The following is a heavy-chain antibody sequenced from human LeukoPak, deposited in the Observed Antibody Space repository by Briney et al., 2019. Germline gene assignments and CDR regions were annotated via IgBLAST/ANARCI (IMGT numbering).Heavy chain of an antibody. D-gene: IGHD5-24*01. V-gene: IGHV4-59*12. J-gene: IGHJ4*02. CDR1: DGSINNYY. CDR2: IYYTGST. Sequence: PSETLSLTCTVSDGSINNYYWSWIRQPPGKGLEWIGDIYYTGSTNYNPSLKSRVSISVDTSNNQFSLKVSSVTAADTAVYYCASADGYKIDYWGQGTLVTVSS. CDR3: ASADGYKIDY.